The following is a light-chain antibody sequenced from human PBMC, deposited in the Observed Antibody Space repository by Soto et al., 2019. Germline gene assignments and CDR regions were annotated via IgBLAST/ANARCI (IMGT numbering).Light chain of an antibody. CDR2: GAS. Sequence: EIVMTQSPATLSVSPGERATLSCRASQSVSSNLAWYQQKPGQAPRLLIYGASTRATGIPARFSVSGSGIEFNLTISSLQSEDFAVYYCQQYNNWPLLTFGGGTKVEIK. CDR3: QQYNNWPLLT. V-gene: IGKV3-15*01. J-gene: IGKJ4*01. CDR1: QSVSSN.